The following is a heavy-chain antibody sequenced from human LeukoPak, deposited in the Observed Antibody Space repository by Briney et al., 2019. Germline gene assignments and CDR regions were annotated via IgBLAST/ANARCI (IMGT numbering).Heavy chain of an antibody. V-gene: IGHV3-23*01. J-gene: IGHJ4*02. D-gene: IGHD2-2*01. CDR2: ISGSGDST. CDR1: GFTFRGYG. CDR3: AKSFRSTSLDY. Sequence: AGGSLRLSCAASGFTFRGYGMTWVRQAPGKGLEWVSAISGSGDSTYYADSVKGRFTISRDNSRNTLYLQMNSLRAGDTAVYYCAKSFRSTSLDYWGQGTLVTVSS.